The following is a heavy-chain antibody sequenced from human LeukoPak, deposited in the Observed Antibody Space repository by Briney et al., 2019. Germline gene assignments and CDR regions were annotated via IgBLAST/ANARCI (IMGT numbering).Heavy chain of an antibody. CDR3: ARDQGDSSGYYYWYYYYYMDV. V-gene: IGHV1-2*02. CDR1: GYTFTGYY. D-gene: IGHD3-22*01. Sequence: ASVKVSCKAFGYTFTGYYMHWVRQAPGQGLEWMGWINPNSGGTNYAQKFQGRVTMTRDTSISTAYMELSRLRSDDTAVYYCARDQGDSSGYYYWYYYYYMDVWGKGATVTVSS. CDR2: INPNSGGT. J-gene: IGHJ6*03.